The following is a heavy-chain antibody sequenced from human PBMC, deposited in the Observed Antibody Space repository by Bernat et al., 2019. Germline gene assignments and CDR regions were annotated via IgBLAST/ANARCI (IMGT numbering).Heavy chain of an antibody. J-gene: IGHJ2*01. CDR3: ARVGSGYYTFWYLDF. D-gene: IGHD3-3*01. V-gene: IGHV1-18*01. CDR2: MSAYNGNT. Sequence: QVQLVQSGAEVKKPGASLKVSCKAFGYTFTSYSITWVRQAPGQGLEWMGWMSAYNGNTNYAQSLQGRVTMTRDASTTTAYMELRSLTSDDTAVYYCARVGSGYYTFWYLDFWGRGTLVTVSS. CDR1: GYTFTSYS.